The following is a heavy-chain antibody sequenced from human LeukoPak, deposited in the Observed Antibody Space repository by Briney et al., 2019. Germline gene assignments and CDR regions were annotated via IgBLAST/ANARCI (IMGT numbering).Heavy chain of an antibody. Sequence: GGSLRLSCAASGFTFSSYAMSWVRQAPGKGLEWVSAISGGGGSTYYADSVKGRFTISRDNSKNALYLHMSSLRADDTAVYYCVKDLRSTRQVVVIDYLNDIWGQGTLVTVSS. CDR2: ISGGGGST. CDR3: VKDLRSTRQVVVIDYLNDI. CDR1: GFTFSSYA. D-gene: IGHD3-22*01. J-gene: IGHJ4*02. V-gene: IGHV3-23*01.